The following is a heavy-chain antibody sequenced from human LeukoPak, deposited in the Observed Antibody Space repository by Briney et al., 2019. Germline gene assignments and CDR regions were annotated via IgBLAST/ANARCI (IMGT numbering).Heavy chain of an antibody. D-gene: IGHD4-11*01. CDR3: AKADYSYYYYMDV. V-gene: IGHV3-30*02. CDR1: GFTFRNYG. J-gene: IGHJ6*03. CDR2: IRYDGSNK. Sequence: GGSLRLSCAASGFTFRNYGMHWVRQAPGKGLEGVAFIRYDGSNKYYADSVKGRFTISRDNSKNTLYLQMNSLRAEDTAVYYCAKADYSYYYYMDVWGKGTTVTVSS.